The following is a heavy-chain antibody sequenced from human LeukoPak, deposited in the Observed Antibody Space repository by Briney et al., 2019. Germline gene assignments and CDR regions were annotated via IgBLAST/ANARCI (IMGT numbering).Heavy chain of an antibody. CDR3: ARVATVTSRNYYFDY. CDR2: IYYSGST. CDR1: GGSFSGYY. Sequence: PSETLSLTCAVYGGSFSGYYWSWIRQPPGKGLEWIGYIYYSGSTNYNPSLKSRVTISVDTSKNQFSLKLNSVTAADTAVYYCARVATVTSRNYYFDYWGQGTLVTVSS. J-gene: IGHJ4*02. D-gene: IGHD4-17*01. V-gene: IGHV4-59*08.